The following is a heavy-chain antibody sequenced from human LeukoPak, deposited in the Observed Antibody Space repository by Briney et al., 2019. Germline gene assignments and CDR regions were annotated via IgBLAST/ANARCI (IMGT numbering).Heavy chain of an antibody. CDR3: AKDLGGAAAGPEDY. Sequence: GGSLRLSCAASGFTFDDYAMHWVRQAPGKGLEWVSGISWNSGSIGYADSVEGRFTISRDNSKNTLYLQMNSLRAEDTAVYYCAKDLGGAAAGPEDYWGQGTLVTVSS. D-gene: IGHD6-13*01. V-gene: IGHV3-9*01. CDR1: GFTFDDYA. CDR2: ISWNSGSI. J-gene: IGHJ4*02.